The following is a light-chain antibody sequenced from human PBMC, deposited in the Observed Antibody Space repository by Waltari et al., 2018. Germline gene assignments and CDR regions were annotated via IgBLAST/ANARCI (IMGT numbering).Light chain of an antibody. Sequence: DIVMTQSPDSLAVSLGERATINCKSSQSVFYSATNKNYLAWYQQKPGQPPKLLIYWASTRESGVPDRFSGSGSRSDFTLTISSLQAEDVAVYYCQEFYTTAYTFGQGTKLEIK. CDR2: WAS. CDR3: QEFYTTAYT. J-gene: IGKJ2*01. CDR1: QSVFYSATNKNY. V-gene: IGKV4-1*01.